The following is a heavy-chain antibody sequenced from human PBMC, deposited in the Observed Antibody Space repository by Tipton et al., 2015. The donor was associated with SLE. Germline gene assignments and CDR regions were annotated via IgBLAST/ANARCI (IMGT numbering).Heavy chain of an antibody. CDR1: GYTFTSYY. Sequence: QLVQSGPEVKKPGASVKVSCKASGYTFTSYYMHWVRQAPGQGLEWMGIINPSGGSTSYAQKFQGRVTMTRDTSTSTVYMELSSLRSEDTAVYYCARDPGRESSSPGFDYWGQGTLVTVSS. D-gene: IGHD6-13*01. CDR2: INPSGGST. CDR3: ARDPGRESSSPGFDY. J-gene: IGHJ4*02. V-gene: IGHV1-46*01.